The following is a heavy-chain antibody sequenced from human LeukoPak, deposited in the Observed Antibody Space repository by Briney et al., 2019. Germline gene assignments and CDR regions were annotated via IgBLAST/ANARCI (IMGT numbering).Heavy chain of an antibody. V-gene: IGHV4-59*01. CDR1: GGSISSYY. J-gene: IGHJ6*03. Sequence: SETLSLTCTVSGGSISSYYWTWIRQPPGKGLEWIGYIYYSGSTNYNPSLKSRATISVDTSKNQFSLKLSSVTAADTAVYYCARSRKGSGSPYYYMDVWGKGTTVTISS. D-gene: IGHD3-10*01. CDR2: IYYSGST. CDR3: ARSRKGSGSPYYYMDV.